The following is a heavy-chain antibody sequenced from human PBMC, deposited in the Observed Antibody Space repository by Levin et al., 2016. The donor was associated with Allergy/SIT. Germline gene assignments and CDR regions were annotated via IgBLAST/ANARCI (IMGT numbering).Heavy chain of an antibody. V-gene: IGHV4-30-2*06. Sequence: WIRQSPGKGLEWIGYIYHSGSTYYNPSLKSRVTISVDRSKNQFSLKLSSVTAADTAVYYCARFNPLPAAIRYYFDYWGQGTLVTVSS. J-gene: IGHJ4*02. D-gene: IGHD2-2*01. CDR3: ARFNPLPAAIRYYFDY. CDR2: IYHSGST.